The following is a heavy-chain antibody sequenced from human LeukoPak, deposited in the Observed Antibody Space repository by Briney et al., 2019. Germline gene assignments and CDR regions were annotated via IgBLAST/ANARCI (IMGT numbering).Heavy chain of an antibody. Sequence: ASVKVSCKVSGYALTELSMHWVRQAPGKGLEWMGGFDPEDGETIYAQKFQGRVTMTEDTSTDTAYMELSSLRSEDTAVYYCATDPQWELGESAFDIWGQGTMVTVSS. J-gene: IGHJ3*02. V-gene: IGHV1-24*01. CDR2: FDPEDGET. CDR1: GYALTELS. CDR3: ATDPQWELGESAFDI. D-gene: IGHD1-26*01.